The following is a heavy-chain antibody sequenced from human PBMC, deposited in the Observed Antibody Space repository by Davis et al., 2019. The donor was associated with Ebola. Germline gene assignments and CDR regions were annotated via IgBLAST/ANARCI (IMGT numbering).Heavy chain of an antibody. CDR2: ISAYNGDT. V-gene: IGHV1-18*01. D-gene: IGHD3-16*01. CDR1: GYTFTDFA. CDR3: ARDWGGYGLDV. J-gene: IGHJ6*02. Sequence: ASVKVSCKASGYTFTDFAFSWVRQAPGQGLEWVGWISAYNGDTNYVQRLHGRVTMATDTSTSTAYMELRSLTSDDTAAYYCARDWGGYGLDVWGQGTTVTVSS.